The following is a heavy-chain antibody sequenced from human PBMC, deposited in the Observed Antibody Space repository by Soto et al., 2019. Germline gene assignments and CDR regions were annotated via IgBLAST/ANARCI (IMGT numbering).Heavy chain of an antibody. CDR1: GYSISSAYF. CDR3: ARDQLRLVGPDDAFDL. D-gene: IGHD2-8*02. V-gene: IGHV4-38-2*02. Sequence: KASETLSLTCAVSGYSISSAYFWGWIRQPPGKGLEWIASIYHSGTTYYNPSLKSRVTISVDPSENQFSLELDSVTAADTAVYFCARDQLRLVGPDDAFDLWGQGTMVTVSS. J-gene: IGHJ3*01. CDR2: IYHSGTT.